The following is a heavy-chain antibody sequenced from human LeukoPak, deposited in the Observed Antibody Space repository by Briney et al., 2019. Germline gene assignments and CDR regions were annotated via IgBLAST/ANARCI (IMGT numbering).Heavy chain of an antibody. CDR3: GRGRPRGYSGYVIDY. D-gene: IGHD5-12*01. V-gene: IGHV3-48*03. CDR1: TFTFSSFA. CDR2: ISSSGSNI. J-gene: IGHJ4*02. Sequence: GGSLRLSCAASTFTFSSFAMNWVRQAPGRGLEWLSYISSSGSNIYYADSVKGRFTISRDNAKNSLYLQMNSLRAEDTAAFYCGRGRPRGYSGYVIDYWGQGTPITVSS.